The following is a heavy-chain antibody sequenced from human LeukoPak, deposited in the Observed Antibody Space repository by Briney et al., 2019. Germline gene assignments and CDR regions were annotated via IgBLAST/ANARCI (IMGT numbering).Heavy chain of an antibody. V-gene: IGHV4-59*08. CDR2: IYYSGST. CDR3: ARLQYYYDSNGYYSLYYFDY. Sequence: PSETLSLTCSVSGGSISSYYWSWIRQPPGKGLEWIGYIYYSGSTKNNPSLKSRVTISVDTSKSQFSLTLSSVTAADTAVYYCARLQYYYDSNGYYSLYYFDYWGQGTVVTVSS. J-gene: IGHJ4*02. D-gene: IGHD3-22*01. CDR1: GGSISSYY.